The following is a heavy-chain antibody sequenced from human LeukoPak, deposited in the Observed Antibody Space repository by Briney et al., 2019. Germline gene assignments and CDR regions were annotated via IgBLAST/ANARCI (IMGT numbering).Heavy chain of an antibody. V-gene: IGHV3-21*01. D-gene: IGHD2-2*01. J-gene: IGHJ4*02. CDR1: GFTFSSYS. CDR3: AREDCSSTSCSPTADY. Sequence: GGSLRLSCAASGFTFSSYSMNWVRQAPGKGLEWVSSISSSSSYIYYADSVKGRFTISRDNAKNSLYLQMNSLRAKDTAVYYCAREDCSSTSCSPTADYWGQGTLVTVSS. CDR2: ISSSSSYI.